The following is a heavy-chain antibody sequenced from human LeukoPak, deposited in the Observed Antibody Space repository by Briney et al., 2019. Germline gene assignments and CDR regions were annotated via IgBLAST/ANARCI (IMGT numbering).Heavy chain of an antibody. CDR2: IYYSGST. CDR3: ASGIAAAGTYDY. Sequence: SETLSLTCTVSGGSISIYYWSWIRQPPGKGLEWIGYIYYSGSTNYNPSLKSRVTISVDTSKNQFSLKLSSVTAADTAVYYCASGIAAAGTYDYWGQGTLVTVSS. CDR1: GGSISIYY. V-gene: IGHV4-59*08. J-gene: IGHJ4*02. D-gene: IGHD6-13*01.